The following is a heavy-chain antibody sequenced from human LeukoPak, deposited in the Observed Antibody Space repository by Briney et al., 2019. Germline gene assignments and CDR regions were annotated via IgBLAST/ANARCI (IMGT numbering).Heavy chain of an antibody. CDR2: INHSGST. CDR3: ARRYCSGGSCYSQGYFDY. V-gene: IGHV4-34*01. CDR1: GGSFSGYY. J-gene: IGHJ4*02. Sequence: SETLSLTCAVYGGSFSGYYWSWIRQPPGKGLEWIGEINHSGSTNYNPSLKSRVTISVDTSKNLFSLKLSSVTAADTAVYYCARRYCSGGSCYSQGYFDYWGQGTLVTVSS. D-gene: IGHD2-15*01.